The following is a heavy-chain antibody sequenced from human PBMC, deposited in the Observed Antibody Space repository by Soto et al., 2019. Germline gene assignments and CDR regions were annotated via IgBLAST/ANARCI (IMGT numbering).Heavy chain of an antibody. CDR3: ARGRADDRGDCLDP. CDR2: TYYRSKWYN. Sequence: PSQTLSLTCDISGNSVSSNSAAWNWIRQSPSRGLEWLGRTYYRSKWYNDYAVSLRGRITINPDTSKNQFSLQLKSVTPDDTAVYYCARGRADDRGDCLDPWGQGTQVTVSS. V-gene: IGHV6-1*01. CDR1: GNSVSSNSAA. J-gene: IGHJ5*02. D-gene: IGHD3-22*01.